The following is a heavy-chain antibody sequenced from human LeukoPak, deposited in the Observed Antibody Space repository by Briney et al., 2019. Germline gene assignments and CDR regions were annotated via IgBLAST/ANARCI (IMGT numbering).Heavy chain of an antibody. CDR3: ARDKFAANCSGGSCYSIPAAFDI. V-gene: IGHV1-18*01. CDR1: GYTFTSYG. D-gene: IGHD2-15*01. CDR2: ISAYNGNT. Sequence: ASVKVSCKASGYTFTSYGISWVRQAPGQGREWMGWISAYNGNTNYAQKPQGRVTMTTDTSTSTAYMELRSLRSDDTAVYYCARDKFAANCSGGSCYSIPAAFDIWGQGTMVTVSS. J-gene: IGHJ3*02.